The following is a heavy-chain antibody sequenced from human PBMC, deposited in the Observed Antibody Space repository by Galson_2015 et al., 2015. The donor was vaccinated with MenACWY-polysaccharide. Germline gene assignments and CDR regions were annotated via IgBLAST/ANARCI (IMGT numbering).Heavy chain of an antibody. V-gene: IGHV2-5*02. Sequence: PALVNPTQTLTLTCNFSGFSLRIPCLSVGWIRQPPGKALEWLALIYWDDDKRYSPSLRRRLTITMDTSKNQVVLTMTDMDPIDTGTYFCAHPIFTGWLTEDYWGQGIPVTVSS. J-gene: IGHJ4*02. CDR3: AHPIFTGWLTEDY. CDR2: IYWDDDK. CDR1: GFSLRIPCLS. D-gene: IGHD3-9*01.